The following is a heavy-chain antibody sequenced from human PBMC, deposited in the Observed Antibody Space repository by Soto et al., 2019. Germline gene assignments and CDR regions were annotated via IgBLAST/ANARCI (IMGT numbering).Heavy chain of an antibody. Sequence: QIQLVQSGGGVKTPGASVKVSCTTSRYTFPSHGIAWVRQAPGQGLEWMGWISTFNGKTDYAQKFQGRVTMTADTITRTVDVELRSLRSDDTAVYFCARLLTEGATFREDAFDLWGQGTKVTVSS. CDR3: ARLLTEGATFREDAFDL. V-gene: IGHV1-18*01. CDR2: ISTFNGKT. D-gene: IGHD3-9*01. J-gene: IGHJ3*01. CDR1: RYTFPSHG.